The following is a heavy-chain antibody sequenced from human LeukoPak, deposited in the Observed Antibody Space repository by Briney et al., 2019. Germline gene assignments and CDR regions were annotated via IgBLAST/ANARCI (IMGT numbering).Heavy chain of an antibody. CDR1: GDSISSYY. V-gene: IGHV4-59*01. CDR3: ARSYSSTGYYYGMDV. D-gene: IGHD6-13*01. CDR2: IYYSGST. J-gene: IGHJ6*02. Sequence: SETLSLTCTVSGDSISSYYWSWIRQPPGKGLEWIGYIYYSGSTKYNPSLKSRVTISVDTSKNQFPLKLNSVTAADTAVYFCARSYSSTGYYYGMDVWGQGTTVTVSS.